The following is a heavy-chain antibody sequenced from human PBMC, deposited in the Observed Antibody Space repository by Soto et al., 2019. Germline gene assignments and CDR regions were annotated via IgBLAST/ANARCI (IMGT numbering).Heavy chain of an antibody. Sequence: EVQLVESGGGLVQPGRSLRLSCAASGFTFDDYAMHWVRQAPGKGLEWVSGISWNSGSIGYADSVKGRFTISRDNAKNSMYLQMNSLRAEDTALYYCAKSRVLRYFDWSGGLDYWGQGTLVTVSS. D-gene: IGHD3-9*01. V-gene: IGHV3-9*01. J-gene: IGHJ4*02. CDR1: GFTFDDYA. CDR2: ISWNSGSI. CDR3: AKSRVLRYFDWSGGLDY.